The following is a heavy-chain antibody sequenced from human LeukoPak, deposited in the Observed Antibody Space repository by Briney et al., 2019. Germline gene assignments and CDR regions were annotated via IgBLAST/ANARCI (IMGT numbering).Heavy chain of an antibody. CDR3: ARVLDYGDFHVDY. V-gene: IGHV1-2*02. Sequence: ASVKVSCKASGYTFTGYYMHWVRQAPGQGLEWMGWINPNSGGTNYAQKFQGRVTMTRDTSISTAYMELSRLRSDDTAVYYCARVLDYGDFHVDYWGQGTLVTDSS. CDR2: INPNSGGT. CDR1: GYTFTGYY. J-gene: IGHJ4*02. D-gene: IGHD4-17*01.